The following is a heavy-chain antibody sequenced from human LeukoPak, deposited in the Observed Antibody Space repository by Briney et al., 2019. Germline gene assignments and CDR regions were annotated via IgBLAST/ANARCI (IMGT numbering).Heavy chain of an antibody. V-gene: IGHV3-66*01. D-gene: IGHD6-13*01. Sequence: GGSLRLSCAASGFTFRSYSMNWVRQAPGKGLEWVSVIYSGGSTYYADSVKGRFTISRDNSKNTLYLQMNSLRAEDTAVYYCARSKSIAAADPLDYWGQGTLVTVSS. CDR1: GFTFRSYS. CDR3: ARSKSIAAADPLDY. CDR2: IYSGGST. J-gene: IGHJ4*02.